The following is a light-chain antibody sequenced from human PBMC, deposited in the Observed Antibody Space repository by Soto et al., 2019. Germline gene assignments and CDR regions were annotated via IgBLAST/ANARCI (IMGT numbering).Light chain of an antibody. CDR3: QQRNRWPPVT. J-gene: IGKJ4*01. Sequence: EIVLTQSPGTLSLSPGERATLSCRASQSVSSSNLAWYQQKPGQAPRLLIYGASTRATGIPTRFSGSGSGTDFTLTISSLEPEDFAVYYCQQRNRWPPVTFGGGTKVDIK. CDR2: GAS. CDR1: QSVSSSN. V-gene: IGKV3D-20*02.